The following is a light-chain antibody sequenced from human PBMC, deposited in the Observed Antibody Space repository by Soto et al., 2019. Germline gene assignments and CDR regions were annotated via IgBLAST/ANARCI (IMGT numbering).Light chain of an antibody. J-gene: IGLJ1*01. CDR1: SSNIGAGYD. CDR3: SSYTSSSPHV. CDR2: GNS. V-gene: IGLV1-40*01. Sequence: QSVLTQPPSVSGAPGQRVTISCTGSSSNIGAGYDVHWYQQLPGTAPKLLIYGNSNRPSGVSNRFSGSKSGNTASLTISGLQAEDEADYYCSSYTSSSPHVFGTGTKVTVL.